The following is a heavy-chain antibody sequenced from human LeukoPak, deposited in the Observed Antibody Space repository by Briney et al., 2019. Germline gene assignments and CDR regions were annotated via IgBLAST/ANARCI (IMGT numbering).Heavy chain of an antibody. V-gene: IGHV1-46*01. CDR1: GYTFTSYY. J-gene: IGHJ4*02. CDR3: ARDFRYYGSGSYLDY. CDR2: INPSGGST. D-gene: IGHD3-10*01. Sequence: ASVKVSCKASGYTFTSYYMHWVRQAPGQGLEWMGIINPSGGSTSYAQKFQGRVTVTRDTSTSTVYMELSSLRSEDTAVYYCARDFRYYGSGSYLDYWGQGTLVTVSS.